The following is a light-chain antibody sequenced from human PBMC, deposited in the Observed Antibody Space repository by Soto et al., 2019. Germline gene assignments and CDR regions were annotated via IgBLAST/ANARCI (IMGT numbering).Light chain of an antibody. J-gene: IGLJ1*01. V-gene: IGLV2-14*01. CDR3: SSYTTSNTRQIV. Sequence: QSVLTHPASVSGSPGQSITISCTGTSSDVWGSNYVSWYQQHPGKAPKFMIYDVSNRPSGVSNRFSGSKSGNTASLTISGLQAEDEADDYCSSYTTSNTRQIVFGTGTKVTVL. CDR2: DVS. CDR1: SSDVWGSNY.